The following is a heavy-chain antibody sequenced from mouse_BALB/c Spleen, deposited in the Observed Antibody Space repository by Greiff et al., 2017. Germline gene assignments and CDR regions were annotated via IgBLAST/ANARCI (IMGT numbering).Heavy chain of an antibody. J-gene: IGHJ3*01. D-gene: IGHD3-2*01. Sequence: EVKLEESGGGLVQPGGSRKLSCAASGFTFSSFGMHWVRQAPEKGLEWVAYISSGSSTIYYADTVKGRFTISRDNPKNTLFLQMTSLRSEDTAMYYCARTTARATWFAYWGQGTLVTVSA. CDR1: GFTFSSFG. V-gene: IGHV5-17*02. CDR3: ARTTARATWFAY. CDR2: ISSGSSTI.